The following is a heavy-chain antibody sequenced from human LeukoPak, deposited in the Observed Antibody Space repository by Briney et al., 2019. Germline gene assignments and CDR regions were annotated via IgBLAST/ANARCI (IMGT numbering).Heavy chain of an antibody. D-gene: IGHD2-15*01. CDR2: INPSGGST. Sequence: ASVKVSCKASGYTFTSYYIHWVRQAPGEGLEWMGIINPSGGSTSYAQKFQGRVTMTRDMSTSTVYMELSRLRSDDTAVYYCARGGLGYCSGGSCYPLTYNWFDPWGQGTLVTVSS. CDR3: ARGGLGYCSGGSCYPLTYNWFDP. J-gene: IGHJ5*02. V-gene: IGHV1-46*01. CDR1: GYTFTSYY.